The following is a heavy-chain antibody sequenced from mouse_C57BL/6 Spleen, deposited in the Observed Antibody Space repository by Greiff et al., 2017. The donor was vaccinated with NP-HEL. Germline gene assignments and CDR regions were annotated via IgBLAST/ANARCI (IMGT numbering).Heavy chain of an antibody. J-gene: IGHJ2*01. CDR1: GYTFTSYW. Sequence: QVQLQQSGAELVKPGASVKLSCKASGYTFTSYWMQWVKQRPGQGLEWIGEIDPSDSYTNYNQKFKGKATLTVDTSSSTAYMQLSSLTSEASAVYYCARWGGYDGVDYWGQGTTLTVSS. CDR3: ARWGGYDGVDY. CDR2: IDPSDSYT. V-gene: IGHV1-50*01. D-gene: IGHD2-2*01.